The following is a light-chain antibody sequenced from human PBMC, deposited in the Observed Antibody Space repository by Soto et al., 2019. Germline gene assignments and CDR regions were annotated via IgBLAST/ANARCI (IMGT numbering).Light chain of an antibody. CDR1: SSNIGAGYD. CDR2: NNN. Sequence: QSVLTQPPSVSGAPGQRVTISCTGSSSNIGAGYDVQWYQQLPGTAPKLLISNNNNRPSGVPDRFSGSKSDTSASLAITGIQADDEGDYYCQSFDRSLSGWVFGGGTKLTVL. J-gene: IGLJ3*02. V-gene: IGLV1-40*01. CDR3: QSFDRSLSGWV.